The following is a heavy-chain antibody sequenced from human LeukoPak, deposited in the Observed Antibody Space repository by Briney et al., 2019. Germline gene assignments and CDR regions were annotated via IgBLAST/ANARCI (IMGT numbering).Heavy chain of an antibody. CDR1: GYTFTSYG. CDR3: AREYSSSSLGY. D-gene: IGHD6-6*01. CDR2: ISAYNGNT. V-gene: IGHV1-18*01. Sequence: ASVKVSCKASGYTFTSYGISWVRQAPGQGLEWMGWISAYNGNTNYAQKFQGRVTMTRDTSISTAYMELSRLRSDDTAVYYCAREYSSSSLGYWGQGTLVTVSS. J-gene: IGHJ4*02.